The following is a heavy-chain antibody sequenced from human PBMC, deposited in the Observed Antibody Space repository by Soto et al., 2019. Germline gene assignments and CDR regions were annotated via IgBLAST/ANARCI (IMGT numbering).Heavy chain of an antibody. Sequence: PGESLKISWKGSGYSFTSYWIVWVRQMPGRGLEXGWXXSXXDXXXXXSXXXQGQVTLSADKSISTAYMEWSSLKASDTAMYYCASWGLGYYYGMDVWGQGTTVTVSS. V-gene: IGHV5-51*01. D-gene: IGHD3-16*01. CDR3: ASWGLGYYYGMDV. J-gene: IGHJ6*02. CDR2: XSXXDXXX. CDR1: GYSFTSYW.